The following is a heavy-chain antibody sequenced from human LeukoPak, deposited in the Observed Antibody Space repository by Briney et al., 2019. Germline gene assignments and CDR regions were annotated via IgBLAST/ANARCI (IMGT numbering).Heavy chain of an antibody. CDR3: ARGRDGYNLVDAFDI. V-gene: IGHV3-74*01. CDR2: INDDGSAT. Sequence: GGSLRLSCVVSEFTFSSYWMHWVRQAPGKGLVWVSRINDDGSATFYADSVKGRFTISRDNAKNTLFLQINSLRAEDTAVYYCARGRDGYNLVDAFDIWGQGIMVTVSS. J-gene: IGHJ3*02. CDR1: EFTFSSYW. D-gene: IGHD5-24*01.